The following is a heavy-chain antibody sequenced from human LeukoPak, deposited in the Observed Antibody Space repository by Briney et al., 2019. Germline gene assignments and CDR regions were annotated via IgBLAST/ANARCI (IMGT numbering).Heavy chain of an antibody. CDR2: IYSGGKP. CDR1: GFSVNTNY. Sequence: PGGSLRLSCAASGFSVNTNYMSWVRQAPGKGLEWVSVIYSGGKPYYADSVKGRFTISRDNSKNTLYLQMNSLRAEDTAVYFCASNRDGYNYDYFDYWGQGTLVTVSS. J-gene: IGHJ4*02. D-gene: IGHD5-24*01. CDR3: ASNRDGYNYDYFDY. V-gene: IGHV3-66*01.